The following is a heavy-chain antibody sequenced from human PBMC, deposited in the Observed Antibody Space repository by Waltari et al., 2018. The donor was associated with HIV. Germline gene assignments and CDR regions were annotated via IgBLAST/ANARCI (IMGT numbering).Heavy chain of an antibody. D-gene: IGHD4-17*01. J-gene: IGHJ5*02. Sequence: QVQLQESGPGLVKPSETLSLTCALPGGSISRHTWWSWVRQPPGKGLEWIGEMYHSGSTNYNPSLKSRVTISVDKSKNQFSLKLSSVTAADTAVYYCAKVLTGDYGSSWFDPWGQGTLVTVSS. V-gene: IGHV4-4*02. CDR3: AKVLTGDYGSSWFDP. CDR2: MYHSGST. CDR1: GGSISRHTW.